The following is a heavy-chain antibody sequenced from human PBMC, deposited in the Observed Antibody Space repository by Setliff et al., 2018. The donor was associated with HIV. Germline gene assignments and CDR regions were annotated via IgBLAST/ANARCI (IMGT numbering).Heavy chain of an antibody. CDR2: IYTSGST. V-gene: IGHV4-4*09. J-gene: IGHJ4*02. CDR1: GGSISSYY. Sequence: SETLSLTCTVSGGSISSYYWSWIRQPPGKGLEWIGYIYTSGSTNYNPSLKSRVTISLDTSKNQFSLKLTSVTAADTAVYYCARLSGDYYYFDYWGQGTLVTVSS. D-gene: IGHD2-21*02. CDR3: ARLSGDYYYFDY.